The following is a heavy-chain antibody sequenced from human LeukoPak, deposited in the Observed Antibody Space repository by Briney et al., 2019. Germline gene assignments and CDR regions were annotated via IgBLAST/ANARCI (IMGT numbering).Heavy chain of an antibody. D-gene: IGHD5-12*01. V-gene: IGHV1-2*02. CDR2: INPNSGST. CDR3: AKSVQTQGGLPFDY. J-gene: IGHJ4*02. Sequence: ASVKVSCKASGYTFTSYDINWVRQAPGQGLEWMGWINPNSGSTNFPQKFQGRVTMTRDTSISTAYMELSSLRSDDTAVYYCAKSVQTQGGLPFDYWGQGTLVTVSS. CDR1: GYTFTSYD.